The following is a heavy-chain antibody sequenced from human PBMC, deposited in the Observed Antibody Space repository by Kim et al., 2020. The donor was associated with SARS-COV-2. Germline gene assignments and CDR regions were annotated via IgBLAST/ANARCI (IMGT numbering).Heavy chain of an antibody. J-gene: IGHJ6*02. V-gene: IGHV1-18*01. Sequence: ASVKVSCKASGYTFTSYGISWVRQAPGQGLEWMGWISAYNGNTNYAQKLQGRVTMTTDTSTSTAYMELRSLRSDDTAVYYCARDQVYYDSSGYSTVYYYGMDVWGQGTTVTVSS. CDR3: ARDQVYYDSSGYSTVYYYGMDV. D-gene: IGHD3-22*01. CDR1: GYTFTSYG. CDR2: ISAYNGNT.